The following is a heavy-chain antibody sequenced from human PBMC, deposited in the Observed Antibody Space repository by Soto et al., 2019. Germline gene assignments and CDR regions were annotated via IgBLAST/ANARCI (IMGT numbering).Heavy chain of an antibody. Sequence: EVQLVESGGGLVQPGVSLRLSCAASGFTVSSNYMSWVRQAPGKGLEWVSVIYSGGSTYYADSVKGRFTISRHNSKNTLYLQMISLRAEDTAVYYCARAGDYGDYYFDYWGQGTLVNVSS. D-gene: IGHD4-17*01. V-gene: IGHV3-53*04. CDR1: GFTVSSNY. J-gene: IGHJ4*02. CDR2: IYSGGST. CDR3: ARAGDYGDYYFDY.